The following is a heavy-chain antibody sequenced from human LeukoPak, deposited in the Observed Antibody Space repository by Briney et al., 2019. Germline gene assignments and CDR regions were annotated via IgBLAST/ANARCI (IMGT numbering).Heavy chain of an antibody. J-gene: IGHJ4*02. CDR2: ISGDGVST. CDR1: GLPIGDFA. V-gene: IGHV3-43*02. Sequence: LSGGSLRLSCVASGLPIGDFAMHWVRQAPGQGLEWVSLISGDGVSTFFADSVKGRFSISRDNSKNSLFLEMSSLRTKDTAMYYCARESGKFDYWGQGTLVAVSS. CDR3: ARESGKFDY.